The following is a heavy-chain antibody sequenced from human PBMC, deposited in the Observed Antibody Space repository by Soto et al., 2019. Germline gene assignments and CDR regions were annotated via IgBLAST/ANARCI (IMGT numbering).Heavy chain of an antibody. Sequence: PGGCLRLSCSASGFTFKSAWMGWVRQAPGQGMEWVGHMQRKSEGETTDDASPVKGRFTISRDDSKNTVYLQMNSLTTEDTAAYYCTAQFDFDASGYSLGLWGQGSLFTVSS. V-gene: IGHV3-15*01. CDR2: MQRKSEGETT. CDR1: GFTFKSAW. D-gene: IGHD3-22*01. CDR3: TAQFDFDASGYSLGL. J-gene: IGHJ1*01.